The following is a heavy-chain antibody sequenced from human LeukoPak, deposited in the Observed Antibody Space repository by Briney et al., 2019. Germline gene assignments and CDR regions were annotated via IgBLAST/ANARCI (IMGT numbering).Heavy chain of an antibody. CDR3: ATEGQYYDSSGYPTWTFDS. CDR2: IYSGGST. D-gene: IGHD3-22*01. V-gene: IGHV3-66*02. J-gene: IGHJ4*02. CDR1: GFTVSSNY. Sequence: WGSLRLSCAASGFTVSSNYMSWVRQAPGKGLEWVGVIYSGGSTYYADPVKGRFTISRDNSNTTLYLTTNSLRAEDTAVYYRATEGQYYDSSGYPTWTFDSWGQGTLVTVSS.